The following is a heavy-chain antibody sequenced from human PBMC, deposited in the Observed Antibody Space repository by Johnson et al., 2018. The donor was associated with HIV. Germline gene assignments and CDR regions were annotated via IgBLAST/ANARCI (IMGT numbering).Heavy chain of an antibody. CDR2: IYSGGST. CDR3: ARDPTIAWDLKGDAFDV. D-gene: IGHD1-26*01. Sequence: VQLVESGGGLVQPGGSLRLSCAASGFTVSSNYMSWVRQAPGKGLEWVSVIYSGGSTYYADSVKGRFTISRDNSKNTLYLQMNSLRAEDTAVYYCARDPTIAWDLKGDAFDVWGQGTMVAVSS. J-gene: IGHJ3*01. CDR1: GFTVSSNY. V-gene: IGHV3-66*01.